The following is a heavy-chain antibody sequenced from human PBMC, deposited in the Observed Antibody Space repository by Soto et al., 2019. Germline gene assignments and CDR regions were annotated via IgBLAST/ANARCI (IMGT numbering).Heavy chain of an antibody. Sequence: ASVKVSCKASGYTFTDNYIHWVRQAPGHGLEWMGWINPNTGGTNYAQKFQGRVTMTRDTSITTAYMELSRLRSDDTAVYYCARDFSSSADGFDYWGQGTLVTVSS. D-gene: IGHD6-6*01. CDR2: INPNTGGT. V-gene: IGHV1-2*02. CDR1: GYTFTDNY. CDR3: ARDFSSSADGFDY. J-gene: IGHJ4*02.